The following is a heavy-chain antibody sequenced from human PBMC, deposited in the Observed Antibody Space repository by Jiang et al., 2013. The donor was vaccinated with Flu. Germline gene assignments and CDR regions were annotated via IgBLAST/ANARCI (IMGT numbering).Heavy chain of an antibody. V-gene: IGHV4-39*01. Sequence: PGLVKPSETLSLTCTVSGGSISSGHYHWGWIRQPPGKGLEWIGSISYSGSTHYNPSLKSRVTISVDTSKNQLSLKLSSVTAADTAVYYCARQGQWLVDGNFDYWGQGTLVTVSS. CDR1: GGSISSGHYH. CDR3: ARQGQWLVDGNFDY. J-gene: IGHJ4*02. CDR2: ISYSGST. D-gene: IGHD6-19*01.